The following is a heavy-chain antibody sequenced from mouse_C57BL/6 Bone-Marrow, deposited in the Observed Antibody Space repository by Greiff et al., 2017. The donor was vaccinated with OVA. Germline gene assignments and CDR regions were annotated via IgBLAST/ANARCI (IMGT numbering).Heavy chain of an antibody. J-gene: IGHJ3*01. D-gene: IGHD2-3*01. CDR1: GFNIKDDY. V-gene: IGHV14-4*01. CDR2: IDPENGDT. Sequence: EVQLVESGAELVRPGASVKLSCTASGFNIKDDYMHWVKQRPEQGLEWIGWIDPENGDTEYASKFQGKATITADTSSNTAYLQLSSLTSEDTAVYYCTSDGYYWCAYWGQGTLVTVSA. CDR3: TSDGYYWCAY.